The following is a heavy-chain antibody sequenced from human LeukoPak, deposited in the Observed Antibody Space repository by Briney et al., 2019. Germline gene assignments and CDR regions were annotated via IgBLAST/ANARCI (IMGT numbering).Heavy chain of an antibody. CDR3: ARDSATLVFDY. CDR1: GFTFSSYS. CDR2: ISSSSYI. D-gene: IGHD4-23*01. V-gene: IGHV3-21*01. Sequence: GGSLRLSCAASGFTFSSYSMNWVRQAPGKGLEWVSSISSSSYIYYADSVKGRFTISRDNAKNSLYLQMNSLRAEDTAVYYCARDSATLVFDYWGQGTLVTVSS. J-gene: IGHJ4*02.